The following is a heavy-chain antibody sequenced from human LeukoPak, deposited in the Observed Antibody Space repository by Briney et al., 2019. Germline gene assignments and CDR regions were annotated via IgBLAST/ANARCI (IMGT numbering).Heavy chain of an antibody. V-gene: IGHV1-2*02. CDR1: GYTFTGYY. CDR3: ARDHLPLLCMMDH. CDR2: INPNSGGT. J-gene: IGHJ4*02. Sequence: ASVKVSCKASGYTFTGYYMHWVRQAPGQGLEWMGWINPNSGGTNYAQKFQGRVTITRDTSFSTAYMELSRLRSDDTAVYYCARDHLPLLCMMDHWGLGTLVTVSS. D-gene: IGHD2-8*01.